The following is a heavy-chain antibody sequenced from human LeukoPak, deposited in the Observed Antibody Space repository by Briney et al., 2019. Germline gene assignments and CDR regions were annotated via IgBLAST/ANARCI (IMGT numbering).Heavy chain of an antibody. CDR3: AGGLNLASAFDS. V-gene: IGHV1-46*01. Sequence: ASVKVSCKPSGYTFTRSYMHLVPQAPAQGLQWRGIINTSGGSTSYAQTFQGRVTMTRDTSTSTVYMELSRLRSDDTAVYYCAGGLNLASAFDSWGQGTLVTVSS. J-gene: IGHJ4*02. D-gene: IGHD1-14*01. CDR2: INTSGGST. CDR1: GYTFTRSY.